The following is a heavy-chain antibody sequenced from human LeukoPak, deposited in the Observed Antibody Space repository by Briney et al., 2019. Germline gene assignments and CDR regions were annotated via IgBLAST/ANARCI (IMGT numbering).Heavy chain of an antibody. J-gene: IGHJ3*02. CDR2: IRYDGSDE. CDR1: GFTFSNYA. D-gene: IGHD6-13*01. CDR3: AREKQQVILSDAFDI. Sequence: GGSLRLSCAASGFTFSNYAVHWVRQAPGKGLKWLAVIRYDGSDEYCADAVKGRFTISRDNSKNTLYLQMNSLRVEDTAVYYCAREKQQVILSDAFDIWGQGTMVTVSS. V-gene: IGHV3-30*04.